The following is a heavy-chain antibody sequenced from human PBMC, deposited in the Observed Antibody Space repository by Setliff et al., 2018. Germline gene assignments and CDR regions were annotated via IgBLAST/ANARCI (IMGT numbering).Heavy chain of an antibody. J-gene: IGHJ4*02. D-gene: IGHD3-10*01. CDR2: INHSGST. Sequence: SSETLSLTCAVYGGSFSGYYWSWIRQPPGKGLEWIGEINHSGSTNYHPSLKSLVTISVDTSKNQFALKLCSVTAADTAVYYCARVRRGGYYGSGSSPFDYWGQGTLVTVSS. CDR3: ARVRRGGYYGSGSSPFDY. V-gene: IGHV4-34*01. CDR1: GGSFSGYY.